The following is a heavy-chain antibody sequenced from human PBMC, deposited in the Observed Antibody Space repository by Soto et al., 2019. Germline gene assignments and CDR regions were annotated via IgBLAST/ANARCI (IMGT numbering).Heavy chain of an antibody. CDR2: ISGRGGSA. D-gene: IGHD3-3*01. CDR1: GFTFGSHA. CDR3: AKEPYSDFWSAYYYFDY. Sequence: EVQLLESGGGLVQPGGSLRLSCAASGFTFGSHAMIWVRQAPGKGLEWVSAISGRGGSAYYADPVKGRFTISRYNSITTLYLQMTSLRAEDTALYYCAKEPYSDFWSAYYYFDYWGQGTLVTVSS. J-gene: IGHJ4*02. V-gene: IGHV3-23*01.